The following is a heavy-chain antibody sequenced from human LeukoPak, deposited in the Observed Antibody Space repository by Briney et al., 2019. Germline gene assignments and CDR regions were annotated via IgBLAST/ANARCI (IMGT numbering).Heavy chain of an antibody. CDR1: GGSISSGGYS. D-gene: IGHD2-21*02. Sequence: PSETLPLTCDVTGGSISSGGYSWNWIRQPPGQGLEWIGYIYSSGTTSYYPSLKSRVTISVDTSKNRFSLKLTSVTAADTAVYYCARGWGPAYCGGDCHRHFDYWGQGTLVTVSS. V-gene: IGHV4-30-4*07. CDR2: IYSSGTT. CDR3: ARGWGPAYCGGDCHRHFDY. J-gene: IGHJ4*02.